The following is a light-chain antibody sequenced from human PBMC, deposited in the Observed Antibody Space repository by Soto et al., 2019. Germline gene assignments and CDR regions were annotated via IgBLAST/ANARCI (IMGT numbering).Light chain of an antibody. J-gene: IGLJ1*01. Sequence: QSVLTQPPSVSGAPGQRVTISCTGSSSKIGAGYDVHWYQQLPGTAPKLLIYGNSNRPSGVPDRFSGSKSGTSASLAITGLQAEDEADYYCQSYDSSLSARYVFGTGTKLTVL. CDR1: SSKIGAGYD. CDR3: QSYDSSLSARYV. V-gene: IGLV1-40*01. CDR2: GNS.